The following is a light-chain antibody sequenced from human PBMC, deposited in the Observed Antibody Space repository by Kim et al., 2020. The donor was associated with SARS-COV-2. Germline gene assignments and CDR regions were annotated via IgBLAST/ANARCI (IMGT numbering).Light chain of an antibody. Sequence: EIVLTQSPATLSLSPGERATLSCRASQSVSSYLAWYQQKPGQAPRLLIYDASNRATGIPARFSGSGSGTDFTLTISSLEPEDFAVYYCQQRSNWPRGGTFGGGTKLEIK. CDR1: QSVSSY. CDR3: QQRSNWPRGGT. J-gene: IGKJ4*01. V-gene: IGKV3-11*01. CDR2: DAS.